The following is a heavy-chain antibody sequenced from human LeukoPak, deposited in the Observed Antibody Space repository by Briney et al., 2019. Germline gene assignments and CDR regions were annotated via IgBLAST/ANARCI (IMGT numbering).Heavy chain of an antibody. V-gene: IGHV4-31*03. CDR1: GGSISSGGYY. D-gene: IGHD3-10*01. CDR2: IYYSGST. Sequence: PSETLSLTCTVSGGSISSGGYYWSWIRQHPGQGLEWIGYIYYSGSTYYNPSLKSRVTISVDTSKNQFSLKLSSVTAADTAVYYCARVPSGDAFDIWGQGTMVTVSS. CDR3: ARVPSGDAFDI. J-gene: IGHJ3*02.